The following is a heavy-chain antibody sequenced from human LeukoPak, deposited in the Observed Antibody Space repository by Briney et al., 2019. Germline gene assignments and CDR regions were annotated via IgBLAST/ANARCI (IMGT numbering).Heavy chain of an antibody. D-gene: IGHD3-10*01. V-gene: IGHV3-66*01. CDR1: GFTVSSNY. CDR2: IYSGGST. J-gene: IGHJ4*02. Sequence: GGSLRLSCAASGFTVSSNYMSWVRQAPGKGLEWVSVIYSGGSTYYADSVKGRFTISRDNSKNTLYLQMNSLRAEDTAVYYCARDLPPHYYGSGSYYPIFDYWGQGTLVTVSS. CDR3: ARDLPPHYYGSGSYYPIFDY.